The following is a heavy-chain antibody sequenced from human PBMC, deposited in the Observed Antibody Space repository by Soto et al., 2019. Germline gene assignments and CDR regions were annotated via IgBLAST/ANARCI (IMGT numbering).Heavy chain of an antibody. CDR2: IVVDNGNT. D-gene: IGHD3-3*01. CDR3: ARDHTIFGVVIPSAFDI. Sequence: GASVKVSCKASGFTFTSSAMQWVRQARGQRLEWIGWIVVDNGNTNYAQKLQERVTMTRDMSTSTAYMELRSLRSDDTAVYYCARDHTIFGVVIPSAFDIWGQGTMVTVSS. V-gene: IGHV1-58*02. J-gene: IGHJ3*02. CDR1: GFTFTSSA.